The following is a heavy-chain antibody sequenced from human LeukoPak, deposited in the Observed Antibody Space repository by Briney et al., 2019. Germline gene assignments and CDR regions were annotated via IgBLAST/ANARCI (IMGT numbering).Heavy chain of an antibody. D-gene: IGHD5-24*01. V-gene: IGHV3-23*01. CDR1: GFTFSSYA. Sequence: GGSLRLSCAASGFTFSSYAMSWVRQAPGKGLEWVSAISGSGGSTYYADSVKGRSTISRDNSKNTLYLQMNSLRAEDAAIYYCAKPETPAGPHFDYWGQGTLVTVSS. J-gene: IGHJ4*02. CDR3: AKPETPAGPHFDY. CDR2: ISGSGGST.